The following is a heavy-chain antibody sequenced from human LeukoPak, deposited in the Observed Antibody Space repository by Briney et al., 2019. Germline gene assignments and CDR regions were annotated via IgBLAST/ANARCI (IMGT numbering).Heavy chain of an antibody. CDR1: GYTFSNYD. J-gene: IGHJ4*02. Sequence: ASVKVSCKASGYTFSNYDINWVRQATGQGLEWLGWMNPNNRNTGYAQKFQGRVTMTRNTSISTAYMELNSLRSEDTAVYYCARGDYGSETSTTKSGDYWGQGTLVTVSS. V-gene: IGHV1-8*01. D-gene: IGHD3-10*01. CDR3: ARGDYGSETSTTKSGDY. CDR2: MNPNNRNT.